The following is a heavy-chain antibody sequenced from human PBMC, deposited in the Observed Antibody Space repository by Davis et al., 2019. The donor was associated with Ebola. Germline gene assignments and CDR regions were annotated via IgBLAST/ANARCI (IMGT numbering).Heavy chain of an antibody. V-gene: IGHV1-69*04. CDR1: GGTFSSYA. Sequence: SVKVSCKASGGTFSSYAISWVRQAPGQGLEWMGRIIPILGIANYAQKFQGRVTMTTDTSTSTAYMELRSLRSDDTAVYYCARDRGIAAAGTGEYWGQGTLVTVSS. J-gene: IGHJ4*02. CDR2: IIPILGIA. D-gene: IGHD6-13*01. CDR3: ARDRGIAAAGTGEY.